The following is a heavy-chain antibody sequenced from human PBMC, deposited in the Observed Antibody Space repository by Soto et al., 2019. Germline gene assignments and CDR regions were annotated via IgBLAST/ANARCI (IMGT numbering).Heavy chain of an antibody. V-gene: IGHV4-61*03. J-gene: IGHJ4*02. Sequence: SETLSLTCTVSGASVSSGSYYWSWIRQPPGKGLEWIAYIYYAGSTNYNPSLKSRVSISLDTSKNHFSLNLTSVTDADTAVYYCVKGPDYGPFDHWGQGTLVTVSS. CDR1: GASVSSGSYY. D-gene: IGHD4-17*01. CDR3: VKGPDYGPFDH. CDR2: IYYAGST.